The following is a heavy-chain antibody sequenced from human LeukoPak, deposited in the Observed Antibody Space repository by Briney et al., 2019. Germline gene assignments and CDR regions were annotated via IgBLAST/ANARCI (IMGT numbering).Heavy chain of an antibody. CDR1: GFSFSHYA. Sequence: GGSLRLSCAGSGFSFSHYAMNWVRQAPGKGLEWVSGISATGTSTYYADSVKGRFTISRDNFESTLYLQMTSLRVEDTAVYYCAKIYTLTTYNSSDWGQGTLVTVSS. D-gene: IGHD4-11*01. CDR2: ISATGTST. CDR3: AKIYTLTTYNSSD. V-gene: IGHV3-23*01. J-gene: IGHJ4*02.